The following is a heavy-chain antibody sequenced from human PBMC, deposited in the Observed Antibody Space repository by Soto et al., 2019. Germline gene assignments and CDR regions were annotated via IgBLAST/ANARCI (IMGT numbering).Heavy chain of an antibody. V-gene: IGHV4-30-4*01. Sequence: PSETLSLTCNVSGGSIINGEYYWGWIRQSPGKGLEWIGYIFYTGSTASNPSLESRVTISIDTSKNQFSLKMNSVTAADTAVYFCARDRRDAYNRLPYGMDVWGQGTTVTVSS. J-gene: IGHJ6*02. CDR1: GGSIINGEYY. D-gene: IGHD1-1*01. CDR3: ARDRRDAYNRLPYGMDV. CDR2: IFYTGST.